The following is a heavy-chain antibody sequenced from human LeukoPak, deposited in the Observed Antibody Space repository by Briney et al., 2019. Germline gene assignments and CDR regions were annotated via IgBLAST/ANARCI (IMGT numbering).Heavy chain of an antibody. V-gene: IGHV4-4*07. J-gene: IGHJ4*02. CDR1: GGSISSYY. CDR3: ARNSPGGGYYPFDY. Sequence: SETLSLTCTVSGGSISSYYWSWIRQPAGKGLEWIGRIYTSGSTNYNPSLKSRVTMSVDTSKNQFSLKLSSVTAADTAVYYCARNSPGGGYYPFDYWGQGTLVTVSS. D-gene: IGHD3-22*01. CDR2: IYTSGST.